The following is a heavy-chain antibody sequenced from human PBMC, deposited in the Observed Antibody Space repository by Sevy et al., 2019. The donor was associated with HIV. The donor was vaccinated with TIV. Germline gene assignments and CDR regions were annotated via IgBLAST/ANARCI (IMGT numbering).Heavy chain of an antibody. CDR2: IRQDGSDK. Sequence: GGSLRLSCAASGFTFSSHWMSWARQAPGKGLEWVANIRQDGSDKYYVDSVKGRFIISRDNAKNSPSLQMNSLRAEDTAVYYCARDTGGIGIDVWGQGTTVTVSS. CDR3: ARDTGGIGIDV. J-gene: IGHJ6*02. V-gene: IGHV3-7*01. CDR1: GFTFSSHW. D-gene: IGHD6-13*01.